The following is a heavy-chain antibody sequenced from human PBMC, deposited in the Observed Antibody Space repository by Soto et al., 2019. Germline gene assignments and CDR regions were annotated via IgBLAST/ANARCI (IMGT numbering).Heavy chain of an antibody. CDR3: LSARFDY. V-gene: IGHV4-34*01. D-gene: IGHD6-19*01. J-gene: IGHJ4*02. Sequence: SEALSLTCAVSGGSFNSNYWTWVRQPPGKGLEWIGEINHSGSTNYNASLKSRVSISVDTSKNQFSLNLASVTAADTAVYYCLSARFDYWGQGTLVTVSS. CDR1: GGSFNSNY. CDR2: INHSGST.